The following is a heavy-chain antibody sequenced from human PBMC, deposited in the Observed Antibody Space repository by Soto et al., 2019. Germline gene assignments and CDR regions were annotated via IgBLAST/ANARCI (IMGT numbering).Heavy chain of an antibody. D-gene: IGHD6-6*01. Sequence: GSLRLSCAASGFTFSSYSMNWVRQAPGKGLEWVSSISSSSSYIYYADSVKGRFTISRDNAKNSLYLQMNSLRAEDTAVYYCARAYEYSSSIYYYYMDVWGKGTTVTVSS. CDR3: ARAYEYSSSIYYYYMDV. CDR1: GFTFSSYS. V-gene: IGHV3-21*01. J-gene: IGHJ6*03. CDR2: ISSSSSYI.